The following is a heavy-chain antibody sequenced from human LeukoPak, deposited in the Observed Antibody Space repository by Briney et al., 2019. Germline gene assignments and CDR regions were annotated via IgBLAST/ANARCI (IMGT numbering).Heavy chain of an antibody. V-gene: IGHV4-59*02. CDR1: GGSVSSYY. CDR3: ARGNYLFGVDV. J-gene: IGHJ6*02. D-gene: IGHD1-1*01. CDR2: LYYSGSA. Sequence: SETPSLTCTVSGGSVSSYYWSWIRQPPGKGLEWIGYLYYSGSANYNPSLESRVTISVDTSKNQFSLRLSSVTAADTAVYYCARGNYLFGVDVWGQGTTVTVSS.